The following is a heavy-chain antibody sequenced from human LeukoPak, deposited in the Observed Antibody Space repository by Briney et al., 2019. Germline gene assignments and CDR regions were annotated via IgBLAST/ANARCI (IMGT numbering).Heavy chain of an antibody. D-gene: IGHD3-3*01. CDR2: INHSGST. Sequence: SETLSLTCAVYGGSFTSYYWSWIRQPPGKGLEWIGEINHSGSTNYNPSLKSRVTISVDTSKNQFSLKLSSVTAADTAVYYCARGRNGYYDFWSGYGPKSRDAFDIWGQGTMVTVSS. J-gene: IGHJ3*02. CDR1: GGSFTSYY. V-gene: IGHV4-34*01. CDR3: ARGRNGYYDFWSGYGPKSRDAFDI.